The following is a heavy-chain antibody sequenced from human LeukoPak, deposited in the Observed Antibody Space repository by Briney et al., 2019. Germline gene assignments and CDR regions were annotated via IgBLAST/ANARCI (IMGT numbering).Heavy chain of an antibody. CDR1: GGTFSSYA. Sequence: ASVKVSCKASGGTFSSYAANWVRQAPGQGLEWMGGIIPIFGTTNYAQKFQGRVTITTDESTSTVYMELSSLRSEDTAVYYCARDPITIFGVALNWFDPWGQGTLVTVSS. CDR3: ARDPITIFGVALNWFDP. J-gene: IGHJ5*02. V-gene: IGHV1-69*05. D-gene: IGHD3-3*01. CDR2: IIPIFGTT.